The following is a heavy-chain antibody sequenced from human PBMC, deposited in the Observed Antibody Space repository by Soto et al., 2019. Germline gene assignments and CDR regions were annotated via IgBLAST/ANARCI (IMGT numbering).Heavy chain of an antibody. CDR2: IYYRGNA. Sequence: PSETLSLTCSVSDDSINSDKYYWGWIRQPPGKGLEWIGSIYYRGNAYYNPSLQTRVTISLDKSKSQFSLKLNSATAADSAVYFCARLEGLATISYYFDFWGPGALVTVS. D-gene: IGHD3-9*01. J-gene: IGHJ4*02. CDR1: DDSINSDKYY. CDR3: ARLEGLATISYYFDF. V-gene: IGHV4-39*01.